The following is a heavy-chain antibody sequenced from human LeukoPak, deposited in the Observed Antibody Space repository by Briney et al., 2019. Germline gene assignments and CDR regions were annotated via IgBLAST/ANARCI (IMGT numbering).Heavy chain of an antibody. CDR2: MKQDGSGK. V-gene: IGHV3-7*01. Sequence: PGGYLRLSCAAFGFTFSSYWMSWVRQAPGKGLEWVANMKQDGSGKYYVDSVKGRFTISRDNAKNSLYLQMNSLRAEDTAVYYCARGKDYDFWSGYQAGFDYWGQGTLVTVSS. D-gene: IGHD3-3*01. CDR1: GFTFSSYW. J-gene: IGHJ4*02. CDR3: ARGKDYDFWSGYQAGFDY.